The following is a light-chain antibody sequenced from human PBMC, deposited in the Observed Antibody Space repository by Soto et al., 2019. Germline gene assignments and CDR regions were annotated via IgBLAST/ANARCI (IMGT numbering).Light chain of an antibody. J-gene: IGLJ2*01. Sequence: QSVLTQPPSASGSPGQSVTISCTGISSDVGGYNYVSWYQQYPGKDPKLMIYAVTKRPSGVPDRFSGSKSGNTASLTVSGLQAEDEADYYCSSYAGTNNALFGGGTKLTVL. V-gene: IGLV2-8*01. CDR2: AVT. CDR1: SSDVGGYNY. CDR3: SSYAGTNNAL.